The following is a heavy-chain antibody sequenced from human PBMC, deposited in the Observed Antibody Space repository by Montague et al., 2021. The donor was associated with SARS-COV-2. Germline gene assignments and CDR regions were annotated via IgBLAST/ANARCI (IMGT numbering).Heavy chain of an antibody. J-gene: IGHJ4*02. CDR2: IYSGGSST. V-gene: IGHV3-23*03. Sequence: SLRLSCAASGFTFSNYAMSWARQAPGKGLEWVSVIYSGGSSTYYADSVKGRFTIPRDNSKNTLYLQMNSLRAEDTAVYYCAKDPHYDFWSGYYFDYWGQGTLVTVSS. CDR1: GFTFSNYA. D-gene: IGHD3-3*01. CDR3: AKDPHYDFWSGYYFDY.